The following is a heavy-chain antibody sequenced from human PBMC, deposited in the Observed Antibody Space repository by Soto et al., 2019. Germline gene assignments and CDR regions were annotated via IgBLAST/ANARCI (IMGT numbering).Heavy chain of an antibody. Sequence: GESLKISCKGSGYSFTNYWIGWVRQKPGKGLEWMGTIFPGDSDTRYSPSFQGQVTISADRSTSTAYLQWGSLKASDTAIYYCARHTYPDFYGLDVWGQGTTVTVSS. D-gene: IGHD2-2*01. CDR3: ARHTYPDFYGLDV. CDR1: GYSFTNYW. J-gene: IGHJ6*02. CDR2: IFPGDSDT. V-gene: IGHV5-51*01.